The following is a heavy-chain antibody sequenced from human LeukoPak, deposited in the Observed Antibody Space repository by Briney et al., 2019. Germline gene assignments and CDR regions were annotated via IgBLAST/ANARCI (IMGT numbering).Heavy chain of an antibody. V-gene: IGHV3-23*01. CDR1: GFTFSSYG. J-gene: IGHJ4*02. CDR2: ISGNGGKT. Sequence: GGSLRLSCAASGFTFSSYGMSWVRQAPGKGLEWVSAISGNGGKTYYADSVKGRFTISRDNSKNTLYLQMNSLRADDTAVYYCAKDLNWGLDYWGQGTLVTVSS. D-gene: IGHD7-27*01. CDR3: AKDLNWGLDY.